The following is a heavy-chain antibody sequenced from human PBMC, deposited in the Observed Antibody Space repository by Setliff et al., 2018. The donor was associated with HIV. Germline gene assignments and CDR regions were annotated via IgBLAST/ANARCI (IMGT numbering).Heavy chain of an antibody. J-gene: IGHJ5*02. Sequence: SETLSLTCTVSGGSISGHYWSWIRQPPGKGLEWIAYIFYTGSTNYNPSLNSRFTISVDTSKNQFSLRLTSLTAADTAIYYCARSTVGAGASFPWGRGILVTVSS. CDR2: IFYTGST. V-gene: IGHV4-59*11. CDR1: GGSISGHY. CDR3: ARSTVGAGASFP. D-gene: IGHD1-26*01.